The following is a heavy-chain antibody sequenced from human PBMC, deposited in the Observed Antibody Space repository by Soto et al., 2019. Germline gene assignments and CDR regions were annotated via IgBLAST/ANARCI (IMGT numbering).Heavy chain of an antibody. Sequence: QVQLVQSGAEVKKPGSSVKVSCKASGGTFSSYAISWVRQAPGQGLEWMGGIIPIFGTANYAQKFQGRVTITADETTSTAYMELSSLSYEDTAVYYCARWEPTVVNAIRDAFDIWGQGTMVTVSS. V-gene: IGHV1-69*12. CDR3: ARWEPTVVNAIRDAFDI. D-gene: IGHD2-21*01. CDR2: IIPIFGTA. CDR1: GGTFSSYA. J-gene: IGHJ3*02.